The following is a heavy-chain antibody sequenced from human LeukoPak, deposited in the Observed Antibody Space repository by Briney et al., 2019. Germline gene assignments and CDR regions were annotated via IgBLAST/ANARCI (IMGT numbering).Heavy chain of an antibody. CDR1: GGSFSGYY. J-gene: IGHJ4*02. V-gene: IGHV4-34*01. Sequence: LSETLSLTCAVYGGSFSGYYWSWIRQPPGKGLEWIGEINHSGSTNYNPSLKSRVTISVDTSKNQFSLKLSSVTAADTAVYYCARRYCSGGSCYFFDYWGRGTLVTVSS. CDR3: ARRYCSGGSCYFFDY. D-gene: IGHD2-15*01. CDR2: INHSGST.